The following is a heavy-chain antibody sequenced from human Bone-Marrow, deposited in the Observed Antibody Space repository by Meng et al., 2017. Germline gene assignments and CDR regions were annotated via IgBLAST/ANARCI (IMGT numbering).Heavy chain of an antibody. Sequence: QGQLQESGPRLVKPSQPLPLTCPGSGGSINSGDDYWSWIRQHPGKGLEWIGFIYYTGSTQYNPSLKSRVTISVDTSKNQFSLKLSSVTAADTAVYYCARATYGSGKDFWGQGTMVTVSS. CDR2: IYYTGST. D-gene: IGHD3-10*01. J-gene: IGHJ4*02. CDR1: GGSINSGDDY. CDR3: ARATYGSGKDF. V-gene: IGHV4-31*03.